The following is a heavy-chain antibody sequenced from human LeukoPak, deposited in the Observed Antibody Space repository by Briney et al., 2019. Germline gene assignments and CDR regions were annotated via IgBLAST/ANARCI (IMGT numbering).Heavy chain of an antibody. J-gene: IGHJ4*02. CDR3: ASQGGVGGY. CDR1: GFTFSSYT. V-gene: IGHV3-23*01. D-gene: IGHD2-8*02. CDR2: IGGSGGST. Sequence: GGSLRLSCAASGFTFSSYTMSWVRQVPGKGLEWVSAIGGSGGSTYYADSVKGRFTISRDNSKNTLSLQMNSLRAEDTALYYCASQGGVGGYWGQGPLVTVSS.